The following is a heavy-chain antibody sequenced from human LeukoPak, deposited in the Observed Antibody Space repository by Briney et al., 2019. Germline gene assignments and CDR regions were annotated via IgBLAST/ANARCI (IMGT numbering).Heavy chain of an antibody. CDR1: GLTFSSYG. Sequence: GGSLRLSCAASGLTFSSYGMHWVRQAPGKGLEWVAVIWYDGSNKYYADSVKGRFTISRDNSKNTLYLQMNSLRAEDTAVYYCAREYCSSTSCYPPYWFDPWGQGALVTVSS. CDR2: IWYDGSNK. CDR3: AREYCSSTSCYPPYWFDP. D-gene: IGHD2-2*01. J-gene: IGHJ5*02. V-gene: IGHV3-33*01.